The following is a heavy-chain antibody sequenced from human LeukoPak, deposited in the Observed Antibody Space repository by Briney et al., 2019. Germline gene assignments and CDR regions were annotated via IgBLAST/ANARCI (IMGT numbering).Heavy chain of an antibody. CDR1: GFIFSSYS. Sequence: GGSLRLSCAASGFIFSSYSMNWVRQAPGKGLEWVSSISSSSSYIYYADSVKGRFTISRDNAKNSLYLQMNSLRAEDTAVYYCARDPSNGYYYDSSGYTYFDYWGQGTLVTVSS. CDR2: ISSSSSYI. CDR3: ARDPSNGYYYDSSGYTYFDY. D-gene: IGHD3-22*01. J-gene: IGHJ4*02. V-gene: IGHV3-21*01.